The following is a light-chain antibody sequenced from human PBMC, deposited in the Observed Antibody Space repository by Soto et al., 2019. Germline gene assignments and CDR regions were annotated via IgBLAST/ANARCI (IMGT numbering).Light chain of an antibody. Sequence: QSVLTQPASVSGSPGQSITISCTGTSSDVGGYNSVSWFQQHPSKAPKLIIYEVSHRPSEVSILFSGSKSGNTASLPISGLQAEDEADYYCNSYRHSTTLVFGTGTKVTVL. CDR3: NSYRHSTTLV. CDR1: SSDVGGYNS. V-gene: IGLV2-14*01. J-gene: IGLJ1*01. CDR2: EVS.